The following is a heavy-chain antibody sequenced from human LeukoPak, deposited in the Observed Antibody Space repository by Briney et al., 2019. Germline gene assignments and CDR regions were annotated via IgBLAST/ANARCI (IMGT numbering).Heavy chain of an antibody. CDR3: ASGHKTNLNY. Sequence: GGSLRLSCAASGFTFSSYAMSWVRQAPGKGLEGVSSISASGESTYYADSVKGRFTISRDNAKNTLYLQMNTLRAEDTAVYYCASGHKTNLNYWGQGTLVTVSS. J-gene: IGHJ4*02. CDR2: ISASGEST. D-gene: IGHD6-25*01. CDR1: GFTFSSYA. V-gene: IGHV3-23*01.